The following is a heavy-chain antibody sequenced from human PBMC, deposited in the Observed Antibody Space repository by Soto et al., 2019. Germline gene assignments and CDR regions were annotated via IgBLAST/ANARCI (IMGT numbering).Heavy chain of an antibody. J-gene: IGHJ4*02. D-gene: IGHD2-15*01. CDR3: ARADSGWYYFDY. CDR1: GGTFSSYA. Sequence: ASVKVSCKASGGTFSSYAISWVRQAPGQGLEWMGGIIPIFGTANYAQKFQGRVTITADESTSTAYMELSSLRSEDTAVYYCARADSGWYYFDYWGQGTLVTVSS. CDR2: IIPIFGTA. V-gene: IGHV1-69*13.